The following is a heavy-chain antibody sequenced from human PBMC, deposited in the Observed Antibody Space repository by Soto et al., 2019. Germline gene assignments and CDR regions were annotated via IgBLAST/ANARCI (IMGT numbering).Heavy chain of an antibody. J-gene: IGHJ3*02. V-gene: IGHV6-1*01. Sequence: VQLQQSGPGLVKPSQTLSVTCAISGDSVSSGTVVWNWIRLSPSRGLEWLGRTYYRSKWYHEYVVFVQSRLSINEDKSKNQYTLQLNSVTPEDTAVYCCARGIYDTIVGTAFDIWGPGTNVTVSS. CDR2: TYYRSKWYH. CDR3: ARGIYDTIVGTAFDI. D-gene: IGHD2-21*01. CDR1: GDSVSSGTVV.